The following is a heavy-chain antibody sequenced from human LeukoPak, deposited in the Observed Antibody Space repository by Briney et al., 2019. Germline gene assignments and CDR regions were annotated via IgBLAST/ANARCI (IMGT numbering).Heavy chain of an antibody. Sequence: GGSLRLSCTASGFIFGDYTMNWVRQAPGKGLEWVGFIRSKAYGGTTEYAASVKGRFIISRDDSKSIAYLQMNSLKTEDTAVYYCTRDLCSSTSCPDYWGQGTLVTVSS. CDR1: GFIFGDYT. D-gene: IGHD2-2*01. CDR2: IRSKAYGGTT. CDR3: TRDLCSSTSCPDY. J-gene: IGHJ4*02. V-gene: IGHV3-49*04.